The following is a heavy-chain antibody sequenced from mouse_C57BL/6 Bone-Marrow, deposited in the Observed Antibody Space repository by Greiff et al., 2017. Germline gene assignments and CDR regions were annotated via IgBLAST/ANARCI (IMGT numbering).Heavy chain of an antibody. V-gene: IGHV1-59*01. CDR2: IDPSDSYT. CDR1: GYTFTSYW. J-gene: IGHJ2*01. D-gene: IGHD1-1*01. CDR3: AREAPYYYGSRGED. Sequence: VQLQQPGAELVRPGTSVKLSCKASGYTFTSYWMHWVKQRPGQGLEWIGVIDPSDSYTNYNQKFKGKATLTVDTSSSTAYMQLSSRTSEDSAVYDCAREAPYYYGSRGEDWGESTTRT.